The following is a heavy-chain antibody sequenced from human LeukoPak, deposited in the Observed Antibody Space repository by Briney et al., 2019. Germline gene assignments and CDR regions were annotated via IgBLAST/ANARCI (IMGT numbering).Heavy chain of an antibody. D-gene: IGHD3-22*01. CDR2: IYYSGST. J-gene: IGHJ4*02. Sequence: SETLSLTCTVSGGSISSYYWSWIRQPPGKGLEWIGYIYYSGSTNYNPSLKSRVTISVDTSKNQFSLKLSSVTAADTAVYYCARLDSSGHYYFDYWGQGTLVTVSS. CDR3: ARLDSSGHYYFDY. CDR1: GGSISSYY. V-gene: IGHV4-59*08.